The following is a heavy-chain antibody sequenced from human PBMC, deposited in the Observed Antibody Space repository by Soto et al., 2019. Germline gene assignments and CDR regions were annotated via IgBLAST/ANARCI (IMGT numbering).Heavy chain of an antibody. D-gene: IGHD2-21*02. J-gene: IGHJ6*01. V-gene: IGHV4-59*01. CDR3: ARDLWGYCGTDCYPLDV. CDR2: MYNTGST. Sequence: QVQLQESGPGLVKPSETLSLTCTVSGGTISRYYWSWIRQHPGKGLEWIGYMYNTGSTVYNPSFKSRVTISVDTSKNQCSVKLNSVTAADTAVYYCARDLWGYCGTDCYPLDVW. CDR1: GGTISRYY.